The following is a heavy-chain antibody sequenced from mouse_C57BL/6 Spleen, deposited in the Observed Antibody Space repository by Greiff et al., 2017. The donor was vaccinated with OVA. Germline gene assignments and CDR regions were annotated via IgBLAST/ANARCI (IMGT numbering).Heavy chain of an antibody. Sequence: VKLQESGAELMKPGASVKLSCKATGYPFTGYWIEWVTQKPGTGLEGIGEILPGSGITNYNEKFKGKSTFTADTTSNTAYMQLSSLTTEDSAIYYCASGGYLYYFDYWGQGTTLTVSS. CDR1: GYPFTGYW. J-gene: IGHJ2*01. D-gene: IGHD2-2*01. CDR3: ASGGYLYYFDY. CDR2: ILPGSGIT. V-gene: IGHV1-9*01.